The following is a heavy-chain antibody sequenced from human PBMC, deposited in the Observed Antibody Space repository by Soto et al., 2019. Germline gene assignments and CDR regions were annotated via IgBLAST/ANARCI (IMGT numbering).Heavy chain of an antibody. Sequence: PSETLSLTCAVYGGSFSGYYWSWIRQPPGKGLEWIGEINHSGSTNCNPSLKSRVTISVDTSKNQFSLKLSSVTAADTAVYYCARGRVLRFLEWFPDSFDYWGQGTLVTVSS. CDR1: GGSFSGYY. V-gene: IGHV4-34*01. J-gene: IGHJ4*02. CDR3: ARGRVLRFLEWFPDSFDY. CDR2: INHSGST. D-gene: IGHD3-3*01.